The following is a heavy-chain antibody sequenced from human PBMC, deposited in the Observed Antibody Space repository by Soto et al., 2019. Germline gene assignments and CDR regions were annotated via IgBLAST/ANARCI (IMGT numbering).Heavy chain of an antibody. Sequence: QVQLVQSGAEVKKPGSSVKVSCKASGGTFSSYAISWVRQAPGQGLEWMGGIIPIFGTANYAQKFQGRVTITADESTSTAYMELSSLRSEDTAVYYCASEDGIVATIYPHGMDVWGQGTTLTVSS. D-gene: IGHD5-12*01. CDR1: GGTFSSYA. CDR2: IIPIFGTA. CDR3: ASEDGIVATIYPHGMDV. V-gene: IGHV1-69*01. J-gene: IGHJ6*02.